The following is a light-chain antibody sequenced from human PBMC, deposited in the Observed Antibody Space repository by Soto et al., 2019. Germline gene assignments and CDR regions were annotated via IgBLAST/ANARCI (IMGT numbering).Light chain of an antibody. V-gene: IGKV1-5*01. CDR1: QSISSW. CDR2: DAS. Sequence: DSQMTQSPSTLSASVGDRVTITCRASQSISSWLAWYQQKPGKAPKLLIYDASRLESGVPSRFSGSGSGTEFTLTISGLQPDDFATYYCQQYNSYPRTFGQGTKGEIK. J-gene: IGKJ1*01. CDR3: QQYNSYPRT.